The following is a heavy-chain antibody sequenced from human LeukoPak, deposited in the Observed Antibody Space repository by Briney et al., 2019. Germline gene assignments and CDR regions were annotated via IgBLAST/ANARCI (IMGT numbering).Heavy chain of an antibody. V-gene: IGHV3-30*18. J-gene: IGHJ4*02. CDR3: AKDLYYGYYFDN. CDR2: ISNDGSNK. D-gene: IGHD3-16*01. CDR1: GFTFTTYA. Sequence: GGSLRLPCAASGFTFTTYAMSWVRQAPGKGLEWVALISNDGSNKHYADSVKGRFTISRDNSNNMLYLQMNSLRAEDTAVYYCAKDLYYGYYFDNWGQGTLVTVSS.